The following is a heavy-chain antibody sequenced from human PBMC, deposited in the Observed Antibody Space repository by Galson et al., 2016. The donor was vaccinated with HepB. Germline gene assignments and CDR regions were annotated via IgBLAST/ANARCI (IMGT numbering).Heavy chain of an antibody. CDR1: GFTFSPYA. J-gene: IGHJ4*02. D-gene: IGHD3-10*01. Sequence: SLRLSCAASGFTFSPYAMNWVRQAPGKGLEWVSTISGSDGSTYYADSVKGRFTTSRDNSKNTLYLQMNSLRPEDTAVYFCASALHNAGNDPEFDYWGQGTLVTVSS. CDR2: ISGSDGST. V-gene: IGHV3-23*01. CDR3: ASALHNAGNDPEFDY.